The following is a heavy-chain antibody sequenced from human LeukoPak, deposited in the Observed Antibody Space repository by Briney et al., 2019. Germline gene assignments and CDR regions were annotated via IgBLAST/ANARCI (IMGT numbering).Heavy chain of an antibody. Sequence: SETLSLTCAVYGGSFSGYYWSWIRQPPGKGLEWIGEINHSGSTNYNPSLKSRVTISVDTSKNQFSLKLSSVTAADTAVYYCARGHYDILTGYYPYWGQGTLVTVSS. CDR3: ARGHYDILTGYYPY. CDR2: INHSGST. CDR1: GGSFSGYY. V-gene: IGHV4-34*01. D-gene: IGHD3-9*01. J-gene: IGHJ4*02.